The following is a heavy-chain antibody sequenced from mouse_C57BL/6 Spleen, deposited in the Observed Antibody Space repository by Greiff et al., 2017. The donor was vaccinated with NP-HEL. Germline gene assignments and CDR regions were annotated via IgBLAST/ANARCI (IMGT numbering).Heavy chain of an antibody. V-gene: IGHV1-64*01. CDR3: ARGDWEGAFDY. Sequence: VQLQQPGAELVKPGASVKLSCKASGYTFTSYWMHWVKQRPGQGLEWIGMIHPNSGITNYNEKFKSKATLTVDKSSSTAYMQLSSLTSEDSAVYYCARGDWEGAFDYWGQGTTLTVSS. CDR2: IHPNSGIT. J-gene: IGHJ2*01. CDR1: GYTFTSYW. D-gene: IGHD4-1*01.